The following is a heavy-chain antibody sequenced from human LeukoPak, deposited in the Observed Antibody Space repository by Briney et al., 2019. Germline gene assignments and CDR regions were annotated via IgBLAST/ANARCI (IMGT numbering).Heavy chain of an antibody. CDR3: AKDQVITFGGVIEIYYFDY. CDR2: ISGSGGST. J-gene: IGHJ4*02. Sequence: GGSLRLSCAASGFTFSSYAMCWVRQAPGKGLEWVSAISGSGGSTYYADSVKGRFTISRDNSKNTLYLQMNSLRAEDTAVYYCAKDQVITFGGVIEIYYFDYWGQGTLVTVSS. V-gene: IGHV3-23*01. D-gene: IGHD3-16*02. CDR1: GFTFSSYA.